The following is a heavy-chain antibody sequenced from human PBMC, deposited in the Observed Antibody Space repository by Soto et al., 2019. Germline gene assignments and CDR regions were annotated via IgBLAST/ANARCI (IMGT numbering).Heavy chain of an antibody. J-gene: IGHJ4*02. CDR1: GFTFDDYA. CDR3: AKDSSSGWYRDFDY. V-gene: IGHV3-9*01. Sequence: EVQLVESGGGLVQPGRSLRLSCAASGFTFDDYAMHWVRQAPGKGLEWVSGISWNSGSIGYADSVKGRFTISKDNAKNSLYLQMNSLRAEDTALYYCAKDSSSGWYRDFDYWGQGTLLTLSS. D-gene: IGHD6-19*01. CDR2: ISWNSGSI.